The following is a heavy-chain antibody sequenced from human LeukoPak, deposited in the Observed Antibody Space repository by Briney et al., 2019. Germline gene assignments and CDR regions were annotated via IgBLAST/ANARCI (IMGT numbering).Heavy chain of an antibody. CDR1: GYTFTGYY. V-gene: IGHV1-2*02. J-gene: IGHJ4*02. CDR2: INPNSGGT. Sequence: GASVKVSCKASGYTFTGYYMHWVRQAPGQGLEWMGWINPNSGGTNYAQKLQGRVTMTTDTSTSTAYMELRSLRSDDTAVYYCARDLGQLLSPDYWGQGTLVTVSS. D-gene: IGHD2-2*01. CDR3: ARDLGQLLSPDY.